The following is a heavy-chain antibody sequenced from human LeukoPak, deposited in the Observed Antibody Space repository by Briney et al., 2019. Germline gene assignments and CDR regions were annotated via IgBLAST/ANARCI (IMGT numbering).Heavy chain of an antibody. Sequence: PGGSLRLSCAASGFTFSDYYMSWIRQAPGKGLEWVSYISSSGSTIYYADSVKGRFTISRDNAKNSLYLQMNSLRAEDTAVYYCARTPYYDYVWGSPNDAFDIWGQGTMVTVSS. CDR1: GFTFSDYY. J-gene: IGHJ3*02. V-gene: IGHV3-11*01. CDR3: ARTPYYDYVWGSPNDAFDI. D-gene: IGHD3-16*01. CDR2: ISSSGSTI.